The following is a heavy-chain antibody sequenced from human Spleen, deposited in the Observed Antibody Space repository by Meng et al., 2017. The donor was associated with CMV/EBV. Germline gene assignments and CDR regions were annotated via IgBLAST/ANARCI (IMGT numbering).Heavy chain of an antibody. Sequence: LKGSCPVLVNSTQTLTLPCPFLGLSLSTSGVGVGGIRQPPGKALEWLALIYWDDDKRYSPSLKSRLTITKDTSKNQVVLTMTNMDPVDTATYYCAHRRQSSSWALIDYWGQGTLVTVSS. CDR2: IYWDDDK. CDR3: AHRRQSSSWALIDY. V-gene: IGHV2-5*02. J-gene: IGHJ4*02. D-gene: IGHD6-13*01. CDR1: GLSLSTSGVG.